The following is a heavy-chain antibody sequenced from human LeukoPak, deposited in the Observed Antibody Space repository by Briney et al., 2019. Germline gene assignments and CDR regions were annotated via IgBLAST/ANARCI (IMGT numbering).Heavy chain of an antibody. J-gene: IGHJ4*02. CDR1: GGSISSGSYY. D-gene: IGHD2-2*01. Sequence: PSQTLSLTCTVSGGSISSGSYYWSWIRQPAGKGLEWIGRIYTSGSTNYNPSLKSRVTISVDTSKNQFSLKLSSVTAADTAVYYCARELGSTSCYDCWGQGTLVTVSS. CDR3: ARELGSTSCYDC. V-gene: IGHV4-61*02. CDR2: IYTSGST.